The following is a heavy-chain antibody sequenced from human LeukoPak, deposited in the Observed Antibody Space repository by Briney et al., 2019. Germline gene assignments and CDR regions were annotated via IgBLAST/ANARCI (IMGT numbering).Heavy chain of an antibody. CDR1: GGCFSGYY. J-gene: IGHJ5*02. Sequence: LGTLSLTCAVYGGCFSGYYWRWIRPPPGKGVEWIGEITHSGSTNYNPSLKSRVTISVDTSKNQFSLKLSSVTAADTAVYYCARGVHGSGSYYNVRFSRWFDPWGQGTLVTVSS. D-gene: IGHD3-10*01. CDR3: ARGVHGSGSYYNVRFSRWFDP. CDR2: ITHSGST. V-gene: IGHV4-34*01.